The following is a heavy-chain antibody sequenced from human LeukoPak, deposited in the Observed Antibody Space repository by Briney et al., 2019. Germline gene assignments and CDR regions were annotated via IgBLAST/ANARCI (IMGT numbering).Heavy chain of an antibody. V-gene: IGHV4-34*01. D-gene: IGHD5-24*01. J-gene: IGHJ2*01. CDR3: ARRVGKRWLQLRRWYFDL. CDR2: IYYSGST. Sequence: SETLSLTCAVYGGSSSGYYWGWIRQPPGKGLEWIGSIYYSGSTYYNPSLKSRVTISVDTSKNQFSLKLSSVTAADTAVYYCARRVGKRWLQLRRWYFDLWGRGTLVTVSS. CDR1: GGSSSGYY.